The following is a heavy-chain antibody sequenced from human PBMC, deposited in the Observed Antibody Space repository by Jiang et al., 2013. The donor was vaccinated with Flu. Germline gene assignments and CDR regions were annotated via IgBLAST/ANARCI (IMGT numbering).Heavy chain of an antibody. CDR2: IYPGDSDT. CDR1: GYSFTNYW. CDR3: ARQQAYGDRQPSQH. Sequence: PGESLKISCKGSGYSFTNYWIGWVRQMPGKGLEWMGIIYPGDSDTRYSPSFQGQVTISADKSISTTFLQWSSLKASDTAMYYCARQQAYGDRQPSQHWGQGTLVTVSS. D-gene: IGHD4-17*01. J-gene: IGHJ1*01. V-gene: IGHV5-51*03.